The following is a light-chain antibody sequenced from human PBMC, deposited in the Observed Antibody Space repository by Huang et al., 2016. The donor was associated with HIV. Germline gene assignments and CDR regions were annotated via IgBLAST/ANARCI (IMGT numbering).Light chain of an antibody. Sequence: EIVLTQSPATLSLSPGERATLSCRASQSVSRILGWYQQKFGQAPRLFIDEASTRATGIPAMFSGSGSGTNFTLTSSSLEPEDCAVYYCQQRDTFGPGTRLEIK. CDR3: QQRDT. J-gene: IGKJ5*01. V-gene: IGKV3-11*01. CDR1: QSVSRI. CDR2: EAS.